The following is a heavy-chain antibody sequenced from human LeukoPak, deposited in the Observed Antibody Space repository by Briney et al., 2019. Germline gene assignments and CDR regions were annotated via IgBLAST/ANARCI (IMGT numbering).Heavy chain of an antibody. V-gene: IGHV1-24*01. CDR2: FDPEDGET. CDR3: ATGETAAAGLFDY. CDR1: GHTLTELS. D-gene: IGHD6-13*01. J-gene: IGHJ4*02. Sequence: ASVKVSCKVSGHTLTELSMHWVRQAPGKGLEWMGGFDPEDGETIYAQKFQGRVTMTEDTSTDTAYMELSSLRSEDTAVYYCATGETAAAGLFDYWGQGTLVTVSS.